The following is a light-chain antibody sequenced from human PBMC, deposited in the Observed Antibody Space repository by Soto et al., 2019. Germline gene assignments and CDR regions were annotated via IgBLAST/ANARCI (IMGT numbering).Light chain of an antibody. CDR1: SSNIGPTYD. V-gene: IGLV1-40*01. CDR3: QSYDSSLSGYV. Sequence: QSVLTQPPSVSGAPGQRVTISCTGSSSNIGPTYDVHWYQQLPGTAPKRLIYANTNRPSGVPDRFSGSKSGTSASLAITGLHAEDEADYFCQSYDSSLSGYVFGTGTKLTVL. J-gene: IGLJ1*01. CDR2: ANT.